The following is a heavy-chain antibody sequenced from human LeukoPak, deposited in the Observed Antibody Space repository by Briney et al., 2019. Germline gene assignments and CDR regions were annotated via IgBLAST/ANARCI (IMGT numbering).Heavy chain of an antibody. CDR2: VYYTGNT. CDR1: GGSISSYF. Sequence: SETLSLTCTVYGGSISSYFWSWIRQPPGKGRDWIGYVYYTGNTNYNPSLKSRVTISVDTSKNQFSLKLSSVTVADTAVYYCARPAAAGKAAFDIWGQGTLVTVSS. D-gene: IGHD6-13*01. CDR3: ARPAAAGKAAFDI. V-gene: IGHV4-59*08. J-gene: IGHJ3*02.